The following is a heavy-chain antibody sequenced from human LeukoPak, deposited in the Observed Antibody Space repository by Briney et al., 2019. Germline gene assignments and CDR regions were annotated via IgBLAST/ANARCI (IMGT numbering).Heavy chain of an antibody. V-gene: IGHV3-15*01. CDR3: TADTPYTGSGEFEY. J-gene: IGHJ4*02. CDR1: GFTFINAW. Sequence: GGSLRLSCAASGFTFINAWMTWVRQAPGKGLEWVGRIKSGGTADYSAPVRGRFTISRDDSKNTLTLQMNSLKTEDTAMYYCTADTPYTGSGEFEYWGQGTLVTVSS. D-gene: IGHD1-26*01. CDR2: IKSGGTA.